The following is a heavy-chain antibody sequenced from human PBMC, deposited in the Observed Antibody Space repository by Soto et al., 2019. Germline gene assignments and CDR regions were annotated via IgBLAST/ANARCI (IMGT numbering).Heavy chain of an antibody. CDR1: GFTFSDYY. J-gene: IGHJ5*02. Sequence: QVQLVESGGGLVKPGGSLRLSCAASGFTFSDYYMSWIRQAPGKGLEWVSYISSSGSTIYYADSVKGRFTISRDNAKNSLYLQMNSLRAEDTAVYYCARQMQGVPAAIPYSGYDYWFDPWGQGTLVTVSS. CDR3: ARQMQGVPAAIPYSGYDYWFDP. V-gene: IGHV3-11*01. CDR2: ISSSGSTI. D-gene: IGHD5-12*01.